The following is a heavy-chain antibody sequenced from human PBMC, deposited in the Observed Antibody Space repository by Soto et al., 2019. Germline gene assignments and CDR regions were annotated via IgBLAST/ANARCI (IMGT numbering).Heavy chain of an antibody. V-gene: IGHV3-23*01. CDR2: ISGSGDST. J-gene: IGHJ6*03. Sequence: GESLRLSCAASGSTFSSYAMSWVRQAPGKGLEWVSSISGSGDSTYYADSVKGRFTISRDNSKNTLNLQMNSLRAEDTAVYYCAKEGVVGNNYYYYYMDVWGKGTTVTVSS. CDR1: GSTFSSYA. D-gene: IGHD2-15*01. CDR3: AKEGVVGNNYYYYYMDV.